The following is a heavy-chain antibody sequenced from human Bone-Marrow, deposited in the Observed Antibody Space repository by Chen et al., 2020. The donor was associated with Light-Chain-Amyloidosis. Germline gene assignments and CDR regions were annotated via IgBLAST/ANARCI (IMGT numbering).Heavy chain of an antibody. CDR3: AKGEWSNFDY. V-gene: IGHV3-23*01. J-gene: IGHJ4*02. D-gene: IGHD3-3*01. Sequence: EVQLLESGGGLVQPGGSLRLSCAASGFTFSSYAMSWVRQAPGKGLEWASVIIGGGGSTFSADSVKGRFTISRDNSKNTLSLQMNSLRAEDTAVYYCAKGEWSNFDYWGQGTLVTVSS. CDR2: IIGGGGST. CDR1: GFTFSSYA.